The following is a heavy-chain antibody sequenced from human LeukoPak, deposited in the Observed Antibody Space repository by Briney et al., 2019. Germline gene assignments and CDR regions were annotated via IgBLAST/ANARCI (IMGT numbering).Heavy chain of an antibody. Sequence: ASVKVSCKASGYTFTSYYVHWVRQAPGQGLEWMGIINPSGGSTSYAQKFQGRVTMTGDTSTSTVYMELSSLRSEDTAVYYCARGHGSGSFSSLPNAFDIWGQGTMVTVSS. J-gene: IGHJ3*02. CDR3: ARGHGSGSFSSLPNAFDI. D-gene: IGHD3-10*01. CDR2: INPSGGST. CDR1: GYTFTSYY. V-gene: IGHV1-46*01.